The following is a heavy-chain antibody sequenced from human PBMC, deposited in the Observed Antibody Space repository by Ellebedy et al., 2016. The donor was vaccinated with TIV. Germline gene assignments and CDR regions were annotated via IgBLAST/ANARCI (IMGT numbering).Heavy chain of an antibody. Sequence: SETLSLXXSVSGGSIRGGSYYWGWIRQPPGKGLEWIGSIFHSGTTYYNPSLKSRVTISLDTSKNQLSLRLNSVTTADTAVYYCARVHCSITTCDYYYMDVWGKGTTVTVSS. V-gene: IGHV4-39*07. CDR2: IFHSGTT. CDR1: GGSIRGGSYY. CDR3: ARVHCSITTCDYYYMDV. D-gene: IGHD1-1*01. J-gene: IGHJ6*03.